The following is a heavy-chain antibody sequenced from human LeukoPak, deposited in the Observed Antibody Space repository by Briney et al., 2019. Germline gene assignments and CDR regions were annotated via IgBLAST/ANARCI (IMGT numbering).Heavy chain of an antibody. CDR3: ARELVVPAAISSYDAFDI. D-gene: IGHD2-2*01. CDR1: GFTFRSYS. V-gene: IGHV3-48*04. J-gene: IGHJ3*02. CDR2: ISSTSGTI. Sequence: GGSLRLSCVASGFTFRSYSMNWVRQAPGKGLEWVSYISSTSGTIYYADTMKGRFTISRDNAKNSLYLQMNGLRAEDTAVYYCARELVVPAAISSYDAFDIWGQGTMVTVSS.